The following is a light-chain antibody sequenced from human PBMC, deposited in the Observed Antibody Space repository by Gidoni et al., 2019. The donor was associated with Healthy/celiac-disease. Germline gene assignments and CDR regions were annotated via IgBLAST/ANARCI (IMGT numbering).Light chain of an antibody. CDR2: DAS. J-gene: IGKJ3*01. V-gene: IGKV3-11*01. CDR3: QQRSNWPA. CDR1: QSVSSY. Sequence: EIVLTQSPATLSLSPGERATLSCRASQSVSSYLAWYQQKPGQAPRLLIYDASNRATGIPARFSGGGSGTDFTLTISSLGPEDFAVYYCQQRSNWPAFGPGTKVDIK.